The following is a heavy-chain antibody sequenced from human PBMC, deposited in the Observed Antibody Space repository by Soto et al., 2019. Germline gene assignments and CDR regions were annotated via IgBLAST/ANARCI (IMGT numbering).Heavy chain of an antibody. V-gene: IGHV4-59*01. CDR3: ARDNGGGSYLKYYYYGMDV. J-gene: IGHJ6*02. Sequence: SETLSLTCTVSGGSISNYYWTWIRQPPGKGLEWIGYIYYSGSTNYNPSLKSRVTISVDTSKNQFSLKLSSVTAADTAVYYCARDNGGGSYLKYYYYGMDVWGQGTTVTVSS. CDR2: IYYSGST. D-gene: IGHD1-26*01. CDR1: GGSISNYY.